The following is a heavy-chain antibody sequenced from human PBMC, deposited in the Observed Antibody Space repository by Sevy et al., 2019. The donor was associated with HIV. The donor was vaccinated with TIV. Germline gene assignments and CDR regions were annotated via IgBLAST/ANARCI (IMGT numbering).Heavy chain of an antibody. J-gene: IGHJ4*02. V-gene: IGHV3-66*01. CDR2: IYSDGKT. CDR3: AGWSSAWTLFDY. CDR1: GFTVSRNY. D-gene: IGHD6-19*01. Sequence: GGSLRLSCAASGFTVSRNYMSWVRQAPGKGLEWVSVIYSDGKTFYADSVQDRFTISRDNSKNTLYLQMNSLRAEDTAVYYCAGWSSAWTLFDYWGQGTMVTVSS.